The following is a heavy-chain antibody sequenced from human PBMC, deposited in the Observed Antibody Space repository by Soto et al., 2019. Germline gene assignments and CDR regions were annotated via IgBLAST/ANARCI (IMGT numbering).Heavy chain of an antibody. V-gene: IGHV4-30-2*01. Sequence: PSETLSLTCAVSGGSISSGGYSWSWIRQPPGKGLEWIGYIYHSGSTYYNPSLKSRVTISVDRSKNQFFLKLSSVTAADTAVYYCARGGYGEPFDYWGQGTLVTVSS. J-gene: IGHJ4*02. D-gene: IGHD4-17*01. CDR3: ARGGYGEPFDY. CDR1: GGSISSGGYS. CDR2: IYHSGST.